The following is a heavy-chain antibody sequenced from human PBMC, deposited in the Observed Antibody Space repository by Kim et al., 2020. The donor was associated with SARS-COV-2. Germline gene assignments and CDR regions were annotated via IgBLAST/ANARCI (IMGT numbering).Heavy chain of an antibody. CDR3: ARDNYGDDAFDI. Sequence: YDADSVKARFTISRDNSRNTLYLQMNSLRAEDTAVYYCARDNYGDDAFDIWGQGTMVTVSS. V-gene: IGHV3-33*01. J-gene: IGHJ3*02. D-gene: IGHD4-17*01.